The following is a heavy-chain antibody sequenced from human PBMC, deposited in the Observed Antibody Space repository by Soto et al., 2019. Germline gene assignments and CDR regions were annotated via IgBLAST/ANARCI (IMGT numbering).Heavy chain of an antibody. J-gene: IGHJ6*02. Sequence: SETLSLTCAVYGGSFSGYYWSWIRQPPGKGLEWIGEINHSGSTNYNPSLKSRVTISVDTSKNQFSLKPSSVTAADTAVYYCARDCSGGSCYRYYYYYGMDVWGQGTTVTVSS. CDR3: ARDCSGGSCYRYYYYYGMDV. V-gene: IGHV4-34*01. D-gene: IGHD2-15*01. CDR2: INHSGST. CDR1: GGSFSGYY.